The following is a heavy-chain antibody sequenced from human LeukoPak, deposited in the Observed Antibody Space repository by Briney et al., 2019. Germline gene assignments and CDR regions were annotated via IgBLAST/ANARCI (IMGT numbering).Heavy chain of an antibody. J-gene: IGHJ4*02. V-gene: IGHV3-74*01. CDR1: GFSVSDYW. Sequence: PGGSLRLSCVASGFSVSDYWMYWVRQDPGKGLVWVSRMNSDGSSTTYADSVKGRFTISRDNAKNTLYLEMNSLRPEDTAVYYCAREKFRGLDYWGQGTLVTVSS. CDR2: MNSDGSST. CDR3: AREKFRGLDY.